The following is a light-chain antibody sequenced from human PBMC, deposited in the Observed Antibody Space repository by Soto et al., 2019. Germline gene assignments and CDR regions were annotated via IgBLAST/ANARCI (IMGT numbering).Light chain of an antibody. J-gene: IGLJ2*01. V-gene: IGLV2-14*01. CDR2: DVS. Sequence: QSALTQPASVSGSAGQSITISCTGTSSDVGGYNYVSWYQQHPGYAPKLMIYDVSNRPSGVSIRFSGSKSGNTASLTISGLQAEDEADYYCISYTSSSPYVVFGGGTKVTVL. CDR1: SSDVGGYNY. CDR3: ISYTSSSPYVV.